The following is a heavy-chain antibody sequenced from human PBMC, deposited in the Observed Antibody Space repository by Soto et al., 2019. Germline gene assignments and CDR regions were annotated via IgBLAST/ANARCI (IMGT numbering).Heavy chain of an antibody. CDR1: GFTFSSYA. CDR2: ISGSGGST. V-gene: IGHV3-23*01. CDR3: AKAGSTSNPQVYYFDY. Sequence: GGSLRLSCAASGFTFSSYAMSWVRQAPGKGLEWVSAISGSGGSTYYADSVKGRFTISRDNSKNTLYLQMNSLRAEDTAVYYCAKAGSTSNPQVYYFDYWGQGTLVTVSS. J-gene: IGHJ4*02. D-gene: IGHD2-2*01.